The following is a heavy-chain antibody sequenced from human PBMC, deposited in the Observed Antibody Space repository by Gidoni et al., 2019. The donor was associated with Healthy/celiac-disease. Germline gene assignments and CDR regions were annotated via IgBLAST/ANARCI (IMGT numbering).Heavy chain of an antibody. Sequence: QVQLVESGGGVVQPGRSLRLSCAASGFTFSSSGMPWVRQAPGKGLEWVAVIWYDGSNKYYADSVKGRFTISRDNSKNTLYLQMNSLRAEDTAVYYCAREDEYSSSSWVPTRFDYWGQGTLVTVSS. CDR2: IWYDGSNK. V-gene: IGHV3-33*08. D-gene: IGHD6-6*01. CDR1: GFTFSSSG. CDR3: AREDEYSSSSWVPTRFDY. J-gene: IGHJ4*02.